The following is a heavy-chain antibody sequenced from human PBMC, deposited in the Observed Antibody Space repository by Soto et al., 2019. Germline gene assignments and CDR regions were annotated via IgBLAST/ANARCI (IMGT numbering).Heavy chain of an antibody. D-gene: IGHD5-12*01. CDR2: IYYSGST. CDR3: ARDAVATIGEGDYYYGMDV. Sequence: SETLSLTCTVSGGSISSGGYYWSWIRQHPGKGLEWIGYIYYSGSTYYNPSLKSRVTISVDTSKNQFSLKLSSVTAADTAVYYCARDAVATIGEGDYYYGMDVWGQGTTVTVSS. V-gene: IGHV4-31*03. CDR1: GGSISSGGYY. J-gene: IGHJ6*02.